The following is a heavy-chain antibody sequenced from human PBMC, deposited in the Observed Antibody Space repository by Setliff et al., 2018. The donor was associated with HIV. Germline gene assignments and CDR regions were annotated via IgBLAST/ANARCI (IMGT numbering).Heavy chain of an antibody. Sequence: LSLTCTVSGGSISSYYWNWIRLPPGKGLEWIGYIFYSGSTNYNPSLKSRVTISVDTSKNQFSLRLTSVTAADTAMYHCARDRSSGWSKDWFDTWGQGILVTVSS. D-gene: IGHD6-19*01. CDR1: GGSISSYY. CDR3: ARDRSSGWSKDWFDT. CDR2: IFYSGST. V-gene: IGHV4-59*12. J-gene: IGHJ5*02.